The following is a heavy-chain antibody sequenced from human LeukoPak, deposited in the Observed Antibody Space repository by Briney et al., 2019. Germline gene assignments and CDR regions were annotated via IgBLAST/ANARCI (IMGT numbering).Heavy chain of an antibody. CDR2: INHSGST. CDR3: AVPSLALDY. D-gene: IGHD1-1*01. Sequence: SETLSLTCAVYGGSFSGYYWSWIRQPPGKGLEWIGEINHSGSTNYNPSLKSRVTISVDTSKNQFSLKLSSVTAADTAVYYCAVPSLALDYWGQGTLVTVSS. CDR1: GGSFSGYY. J-gene: IGHJ4*02. V-gene: IGHV4-34*01.